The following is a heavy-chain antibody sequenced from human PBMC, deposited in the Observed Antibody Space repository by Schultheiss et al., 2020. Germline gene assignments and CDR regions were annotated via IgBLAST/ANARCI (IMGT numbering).Heavy chain of an antibody. CDR3: AKDPELPFQVFDY. D-gene: IGHD1-26*01. V-gene: IGHV3-33*06. CDR2: IWYDGSNK. J-gene: IGHJ4*02. Sequence: GESLKISCAASGFTFSSYGMHWVRQAPGKGLEWVAVIWYDGSNKYYADSVKGRFTISRDNSKNTLYLQMNSLRAEDTAVYYCAKDPELPFQVFDYWGQGTLVTVSS. CDR1: GFTFSSYG.